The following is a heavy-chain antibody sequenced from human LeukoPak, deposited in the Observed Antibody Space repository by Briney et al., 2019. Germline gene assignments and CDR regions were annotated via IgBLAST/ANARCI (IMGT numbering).Heavy chain of an antibody. Sequence: PSETLSLTCTVSGGSISSSSYYWGWIRQPPGKGLEWIGSIYYSGSTYYNPSLKSRVTISVDTSKNQFSLKLSSVTAADTAVYYCARDLVESPQSSGSGPYYYGMDVWGQGTTVTVSS. J-gene: IGHJ6*02. CDR2: IYYSGST. CDR1: GGSISSSSYY. V-gene: IGHV4-39*07. D-gene: IGHD3-10*01. CDR3: ARDLVESPQSSGSGPYYYGMDV.